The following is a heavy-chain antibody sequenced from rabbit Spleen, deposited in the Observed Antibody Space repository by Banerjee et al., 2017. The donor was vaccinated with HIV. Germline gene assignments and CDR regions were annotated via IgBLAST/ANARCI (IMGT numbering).Heavy chain of an antibody. D-gene: IGHD1-1*01. CDR1: GFSFSAVHW. Sequence: QSLEESGGDLVKPGASLTLTCTASGFSFSAVHWIYWVRQAPGKGLEWIGTIYTGSSGFTYFASWAKGRFTISKTSSTTVTLQMTSLTAADTATYFCARDTSSSFSSYGMDLWGPGTLVTVS. V-gene: IGHV1S40*01. CDR3: ARDTSSSFSSYGMDL. CDR2: IYTGSSGFT. J-gene: IGHJ6*01.